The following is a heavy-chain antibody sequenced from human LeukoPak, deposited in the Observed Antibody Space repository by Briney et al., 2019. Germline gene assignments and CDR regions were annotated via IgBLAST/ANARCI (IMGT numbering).Heavy chain of an antibody. CDR3: ARDISVRDAAWWFNP. CDR2: INPTGGST. Sequence: ASVKVSCKASGYTFTSNYMHWERQAPGQGLEWMGVINPTGGSTSYAHKFQGRITLTRDMSTSTDYLELSSLRSDDTAVYYCARDISVRDAAWWFNPWGQGTLVTVSS. V-gene: IGHV1-46*01. D-gene: IGHD5-24*01. CDR1: GYTFTSNY. J-gene: IGHJ5*02.